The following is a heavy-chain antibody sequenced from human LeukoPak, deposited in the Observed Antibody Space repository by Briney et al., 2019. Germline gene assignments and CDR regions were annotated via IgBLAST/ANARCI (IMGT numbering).Heavy chain of an antibody. V-gene: IGHV1-2*02. Sequence: ASVKVSCKASGYTFTGYYMHWVRQAPGQGLEWMGWINPNSGGTNYAQKFQGRVTMTRDTSISTAYMELSRLRSDDTAVYYCARDLGYSYGYDAFDIWAQGTMVTVSS. CDR2: INPNSGGT. CDR3: ARDLGYSYGYDAFDI. D-gene: IGHD5-18*01. J-gene: IGHJ3*02. CDR1: GYTFTGYY.